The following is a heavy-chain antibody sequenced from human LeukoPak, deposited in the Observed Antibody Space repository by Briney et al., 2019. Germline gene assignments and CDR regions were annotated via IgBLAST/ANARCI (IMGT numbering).Heavy chain of an antibody. J-gene: IGHJ4*02. CDR1: GFTFSSYG. Sequence: GGSLRLSCAASGFTFSSYGMHWVRQAPGKGLEWVAFIRYDGSNKYYADSVKGRFTISRDNSKNTLYLQMNSLRAEDTAVYYCAKERRSYSSSPLIDYWGQGTLVAVSS. CDR3: AKERRSYSSSPLIDY. D-gene: IGHD6-13*01. CDR2: IRYDGSNK. V-gene: IGHV3-30*02.